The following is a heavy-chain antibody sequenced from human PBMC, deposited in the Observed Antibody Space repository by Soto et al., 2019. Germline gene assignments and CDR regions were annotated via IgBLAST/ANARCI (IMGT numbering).Heavy chain of an antibody. D-gene: IGHD1-26*01. V-gene: IGHV3-73*01. CDR3: QLWDKMDV. Sequence: EVQLVESGGGLVRPGGSLKVSCTVSGFTFSGSSIHWVRHSSGRGLEWVGRMRSGAKNFATEYGASMKGRFIISRDDSKNTAYLEMNSLPADHTAVYYCQLWDKMDVWGKGTTV. CDR1: GFTFSGSS. CDR2: MRSGAKNFAT. J-gene: IGHJ6*03.